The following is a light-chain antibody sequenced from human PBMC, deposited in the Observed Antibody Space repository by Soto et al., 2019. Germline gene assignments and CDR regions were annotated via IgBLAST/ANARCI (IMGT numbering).Light chain of an antibody. CDR1: QSVSSN. CDR3: QQYNNSPLT. V-gene: IGKV3-15*01. Sequence: EIVMTQSPATLSVSLGERATLSCRASQSVSSNLAWYQQKPGQAPRLLIYGASTRATGIPARFSGSGSGTEFTLTISSLKSEDFAVYYCQQYNNSPLTLGGGTKVDIK. J-gene: IGKJ4*01. CDR2: GAS.